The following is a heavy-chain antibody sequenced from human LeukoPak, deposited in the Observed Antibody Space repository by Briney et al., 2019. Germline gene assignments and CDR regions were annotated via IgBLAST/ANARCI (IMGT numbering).Heavy chain of an antibody. Sequence: SDTLSLTCTVSGGSISSGSYYWSWIRQPAGKGLEWIGRIYTSGSTNYNPSLKSRVTISVDTSKNQFSLKLSSVTAADTAVYYCARNVVVVAANWFDPWGQGTLVTVSS. CDR3: ARNVVVVAANWFDP. J-gene: IGHJ5*02. CDR1: GGSISSGSYY. V-gene: IGHV4-61*02. CDR2: IYTSGST. D-gene: IGHD2-15*01.